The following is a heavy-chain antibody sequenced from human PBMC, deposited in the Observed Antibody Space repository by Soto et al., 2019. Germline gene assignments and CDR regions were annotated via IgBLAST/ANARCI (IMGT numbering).Heavy chain of an antibody. CDR1: GFTFTSYG. V-gene: IGHV3-30*18. Sequence: GGSLRLSCAASGFTFTSYGMHWVRQAPGKGLEWVAVISYDGSNKYYADSVKGRFTISRDNSKNTLYLQMNSLRAEDTAVYYCAKGPFWSGATTVWYYYYGMDVWGQGTTVTVSS. CDR2: ISYDGSNK. D-gene: IGHD1-26*01. CDR3: AKGPFWSGATTVWYYYYGMDV. J-gene: IGHJ6*02.